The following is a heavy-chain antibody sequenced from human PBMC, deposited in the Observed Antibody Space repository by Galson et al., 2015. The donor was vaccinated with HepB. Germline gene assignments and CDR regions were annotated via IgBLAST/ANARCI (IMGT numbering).Heavy chain of an antibody. CDR3: ARVIITMMDEYYFDY. CDR1: GYTFTSYY. D-gene: IGHD3-22*01. J-gene: IGHJ4*02. Sequence: SVKVSCKASGYTFTSYYMHWVRQAPGQGLEWMGIINPSGGSTSYAQKFQGRVTMTRDTSTSTVYMELSSLRSEDTAVYYCARVIITMMDEYYFDYWGQGTLVTVSS. CDR2: INPSGGST. V-gene: IGHV1-46*03.